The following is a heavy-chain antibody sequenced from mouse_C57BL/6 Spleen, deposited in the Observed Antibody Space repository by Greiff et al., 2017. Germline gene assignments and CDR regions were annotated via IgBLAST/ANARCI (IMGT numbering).Heavy chain of an antibody. CDR2: IYPGSGST. Sequence: QVQLKQPGAELVKPGASVKMSCKASGYTFTSYWITWVKQRPGQGLEWIGDIYPGSGSTNYNEKFKSKATMSVDTSSSTAYMQLSSLTSEDSAVYYCARSFCYYYADGFAYWGQGTLVTVSA. CDR3: ARSFCYYYADGFAY. CDR1: GYTFTSYW. V-gene: IGHV1-55*01. D-gene: IGHD2-4*01. J-gene: IGHJ3*01.